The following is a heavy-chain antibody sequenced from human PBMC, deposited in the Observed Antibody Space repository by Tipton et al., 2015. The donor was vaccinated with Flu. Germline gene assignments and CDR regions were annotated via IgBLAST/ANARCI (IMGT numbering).Heavy chain of an antibody. CDR2: IKQDGSEK. Sequence: SLRLSCAASGFTFSSYWMSWVRQAPGKGLEWVANIKQDGSEKYYVDSVKGRFTISRDSAKNSLYLQMNSLRAEDTAVYYCARGRCGGDCYSDYWGQGTLVTVSS. J-gene: IGHJ4*02. D-gene: IGHD2-21*02. CDR1: GFTFSSYW. CDR3: ARGRCGGDCYSDY. V-gene: IGHV3-7*01.